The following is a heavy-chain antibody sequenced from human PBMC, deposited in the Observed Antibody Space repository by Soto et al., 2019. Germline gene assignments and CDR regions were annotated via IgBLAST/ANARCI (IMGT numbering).Heavy chain of an antibody. CDR2: IYPGDSNT. Sequence: PGESLKISCRGSGYSFTNYWIDWVRQMPGKGLEWMGIIYPGDSNTRYSPSFQGQVTISADKSISTAYLQWSSLKASDTAMYYCARQGYCSSTACYTVDYWGQGTLVTVSS. J-gene: IGHJ4*02. V-gene: IGHV5-51*01. D-gene: IGHD2-2*02. CDR1: GYSFTNYW. CDR3: ARQGYCSSTACYTVDY.